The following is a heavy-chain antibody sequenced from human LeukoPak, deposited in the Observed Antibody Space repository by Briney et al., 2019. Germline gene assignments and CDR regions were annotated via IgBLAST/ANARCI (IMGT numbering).Heavy chain of an antibody. Sequence: SETLSLTCTVSGGSISSYYWSWIRQPPGKGLEWIGYIYYSGSTNYNPSLKSRVTISVDTSKNQFSLKLSSVTAADTAVYYCARVWIMAVAGTGWFDPWGQGTLVTVSS. CDR1: GGSISSYY. CDR2: IYYSGST. D-gene: IGHD6-19*01. CDR3: ARVWIMAVAGTGWFDP. V-gene: IGHV4-59*01. J-gene: IGHJ5*02.